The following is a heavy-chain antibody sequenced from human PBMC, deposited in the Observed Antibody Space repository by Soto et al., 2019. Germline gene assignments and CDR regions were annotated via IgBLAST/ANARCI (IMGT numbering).Heavy chain of an antibody. CDR2: INWSGSST. D-gene: IGHD6-19*01. CDR1: GFTFEDHG. J-gene: IGHJ3*02. Sequence: EVQLVESGGGVVRPGGSLRLSCAASGFTFEDHGMTWVRQVPGKGLEWVAEINWSGSSTSYADSVKGRFTISRDNAKNSLYLQMNSLRAADTALYFCARDGGVAVAVDASDIWGQGTMVTVSS. CDR3: ARDGGVAVAVDASDI. V-gene: IGHV3-20*04.